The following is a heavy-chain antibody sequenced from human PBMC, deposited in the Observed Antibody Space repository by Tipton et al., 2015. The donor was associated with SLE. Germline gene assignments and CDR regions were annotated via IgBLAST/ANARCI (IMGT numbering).Heavy chain of an antibody. CDR1: DGSISSSNW. J-gene: IGHJ6*02. D-gene: IGHD2-2*01. CDR2: IYHSGST. CDR3: ASMIVVIPVEARRDGMDV. V-gene: IGHV4-4*02. Sequence: TLSLTCSVSDGSISSSNWWSWVRQPPGKGLGWIGEIYHSGSTNYNPSLKSRVTISVDTSKNQFSLKLSSVTAADTAVYYCASMIVVIPVEARRDGMDVWGQGTTVTVSS.